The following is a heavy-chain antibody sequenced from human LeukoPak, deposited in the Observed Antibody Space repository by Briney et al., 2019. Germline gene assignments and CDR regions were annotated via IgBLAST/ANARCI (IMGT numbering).Heavy chain of an antibody. CDR1: GYSFTSYW. CDR3: ARSPPLSGSSSSFDY. CDR2: IYPGDSDT. Sequence: GESLKISCKGSGYSFTSYWIGWVRQMPGKGLEWMGIIYPGDSDTRYSPSFPGQVTISADKSISTAYLQWSSLEASDTAMYYCARSPPLSGSSSSFDYWGQGTLVTVSS. D-gene: IGHD6-13*01. V-gene: IGHV5-51*01. J-gene: IGHJ4*02.